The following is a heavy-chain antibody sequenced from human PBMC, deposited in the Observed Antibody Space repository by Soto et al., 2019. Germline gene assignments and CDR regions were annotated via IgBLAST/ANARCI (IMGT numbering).Heavy chain of an antibody. CDR3: VSWVSAHFDY. CDR1: RYTFKSHG. D-gene: IGHD3-16*01. V-gene: IGHV3-23*01. Sequence: GGSLRLSCVVSRYTFKSHGLSWVRQAPGKGLEWVSTIDSTGANTHYADSVRGRFTISRDNSRNTLHLQMHDLRADDTASYYCVSWVSAHFDYWGQGTLVTVSS. J-gene: IGHJ4*02. CDR2: IDSTGANT.